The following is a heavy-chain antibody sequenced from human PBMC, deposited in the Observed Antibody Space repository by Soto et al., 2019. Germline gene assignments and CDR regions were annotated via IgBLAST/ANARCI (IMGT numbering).Heavy chain of an antibody. D-gene: IGHD2-15*01. V-gene: IGHV4-34*01. Sequence: QVQLQQWGAGLLKPSETLSLTCAVYGGSFSGYYWSWIRQPPGKGLEWIGEINHSGSTNYNPSLKSRVTISVDTSKNQFSLKLSSVTAADTAVYYCARGRCAGGSCYHTSGGARVDYWGQGTLVTXSS. J-gene: IGHJ4*02. CDR3: ARGRCAGGSCYHTSGGARVDY. CDR2: INHSGST. CDR1: GGSFSGYY.